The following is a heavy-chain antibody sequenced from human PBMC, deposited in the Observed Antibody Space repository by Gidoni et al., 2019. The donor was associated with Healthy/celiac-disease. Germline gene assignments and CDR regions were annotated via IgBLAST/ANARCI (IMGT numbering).Heavy chain of an antibody. D-gene: IGHD6-13*01. V-gene: IGHV3-43D*03. CDR3: AKEAACTVGYYYYGMDV. CDR2: ISWDGGST. J-gene: IGHJ6*02. CDR1: GFPFDDSA. Sequence: EVQLVESGGVVVQPGGSRRLSCAASGFPFDDSAMHWVRQAPGKGLEWCSLISWDGGSTYYADSVKGRFTISRDNSKNSLYLQMSSLRAEDTAFYYCAKEAACTVGYYYYGMDVWGQGTTVTVSS.